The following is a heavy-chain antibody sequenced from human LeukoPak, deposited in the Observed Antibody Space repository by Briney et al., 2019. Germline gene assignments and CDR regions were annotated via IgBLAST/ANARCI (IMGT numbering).Heavy chain of an antibody. CDR2: INHSGST. CDR1: GGSFSGYY. J-gene: IGHJ4*02. D-gene: IGHD6-19*01. CDR3: ARFGSGWYYFDF. Sequence: SETLSLTCAVYGGSFSGYYWSWIRQPPGKGLEWIGEINHSGSTNYNPSLESRVTISVDTSKNQFSLKLSSVTAADTAVYYCARFGSGWYYFDFWGQGTLVTVSS. V-gene: IGHV4-34*01.